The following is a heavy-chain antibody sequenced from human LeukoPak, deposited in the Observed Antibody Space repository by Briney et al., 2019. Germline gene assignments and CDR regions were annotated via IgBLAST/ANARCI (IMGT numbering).Heavy chain of an antibody. Sequence: ASVKVSCKASGYTFTSYYMHWVRQAPGQGLEWMGIINPSGGSTSYAQKFQGRVTMTRDTSTSTVYMELSSLRSEDTAVYYCVLGVVPAAAEGGFDYWGQGTLVTVS. CDR3: VLGVVPAAAEGGFDY. D-gene: IGHD2-2*01. CDR1: GYTFTSYY. CDR2: INPSGGST. V-gene: IGHV1-46*01. J-gene: IGHJ4*02.